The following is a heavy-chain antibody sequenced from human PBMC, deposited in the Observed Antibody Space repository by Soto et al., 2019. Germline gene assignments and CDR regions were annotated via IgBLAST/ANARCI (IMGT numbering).Heavy chain of an antibody. CDR3: ARLRYQRWFDP. V-gene: IGHV4-59*08. Sequence: PSETLSLTCTVSGGSISSYYWSWIPQPPGKGLEWIGYIYYSGSTNYNPSLKSRVTISVDTSKNQFSLKLSSVTAADTAVYYCARLRYQRWFDPWGQGTLVTVSS. CDR2: IYYSGST. D-gene: IGHD3-9*01. J-gene: IGHJ5*02. CDR1: GGSISSYY.